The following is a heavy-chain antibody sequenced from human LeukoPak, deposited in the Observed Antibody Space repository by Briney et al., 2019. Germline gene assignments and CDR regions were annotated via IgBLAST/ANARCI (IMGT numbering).Heavy chain of an antibody. CDR3: TTVALRYFDSSDAFDI. V-gene: IGHV3-15*01. D-gene: IGHD3-9*01. CDR2: IKSKTDGGTT. Sequence: GGSLRLSCAASGFTSSNAWMSWVRQAPGKGLEWVGRIKSKTDGGTTDYAAPVKGRFTISRDDSKNTLYLQMNSLKTEDTAVYYCTTVALRYFDSSDAFDIWGQGTMVTVSS. CDR1: GFTSSNAW. J-gene: IGHJ3*02.